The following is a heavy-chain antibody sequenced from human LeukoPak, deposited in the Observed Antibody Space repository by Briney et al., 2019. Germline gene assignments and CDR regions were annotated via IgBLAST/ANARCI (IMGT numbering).Heavy chain of an antibody. D-gene: IGHD6-13*01. CDR2: ISLDGSKE. V-gene: IGHV3-30*04. CDR3: ARNQQLVLFDY. J-gene: IGHJ4*02. Sequence: GGSLRLSCAGSGFTFSSYAIHWVRQTPGKGLEWVAVISLDGSKEYYPDSVKGRFTISRDSSKNTLYLQMNSLRAEDTAVYYCARNQQLVLFDYWGQGTLVTVSS. CDR1: GFTFSSYA.